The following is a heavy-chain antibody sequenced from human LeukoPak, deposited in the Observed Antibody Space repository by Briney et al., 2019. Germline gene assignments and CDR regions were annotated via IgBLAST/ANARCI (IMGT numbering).Heavy chain of an antibody. J-gene: IGHJ5*02. D-gene: IGHD6-19*01. CDR1: GFTFSSYS. Sequence: GGSLRLSCAASGFTFSSYSMNWVRQAPGKGLEWVSSISSSSYIYYADSVKGRFTISRDNAKNSLYLQMNSLRAEDTAVYYCARDSSGWYRFDPWGQGTLVTVSS. V-gene: IGHV3-21*01. CDR3: ARDSSGWYRFDP. CDR2: ISSSSYI.